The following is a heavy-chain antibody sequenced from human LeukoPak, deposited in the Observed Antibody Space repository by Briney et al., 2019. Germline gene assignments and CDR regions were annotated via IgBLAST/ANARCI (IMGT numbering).Heavy chain of an antibody. CDR2: ISGSGGST. D-gene: IGHD1-26*01. J-gene: IGHJ4*02. Sequence: GGSLRLSCAASGFTFSSYAMIWVRQAPGKGLEWVSAISGSGGSTYYADSVKGRFTISRDNSKNTLYLQMNSLRAEDTAVYYCAKDFLSGSYYFDYWGQGTLVTVSS. CDR1: GFTFSSYA. V-gene: IGHV3-23*01. CDR3: AKDFLSGSYYFDY.